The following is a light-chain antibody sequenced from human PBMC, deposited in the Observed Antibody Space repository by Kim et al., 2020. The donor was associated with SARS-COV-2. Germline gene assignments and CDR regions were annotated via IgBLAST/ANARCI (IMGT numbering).Light chain of an antibody. V-gene: IGLV8-61*01. CDR3: VLYMGGGISV. CDR2: TTN. Sequence: QTVVTQEPSFSVSPGGTVTLTCGLSSGSVSTSNYPSWYQQTPGQAPRTLIYTTNTRSSGVPDRFSGSILGNRAALTITGAQADDESDYYCVLYMGGGISVFGGGTQLTVL. CDR1: SGSVSTSNY. J-gene: IGLJ3*02.